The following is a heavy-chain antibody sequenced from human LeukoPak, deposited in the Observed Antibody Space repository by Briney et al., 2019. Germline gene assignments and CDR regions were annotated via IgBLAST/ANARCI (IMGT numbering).Heavy chain of an antibody. CDR2: ISGSGGST. J-gene: IGHJ4*02. CDR1: GFTFRSYA. Sequence: GGSLRFSCAASGFTFRSYAMSWVRQAPGNGLEWVSGISGSGGSTYYADSVKGRFTISRDNSKNTLYLQMNSLRAEDTAVFYCAKENYGDFDYWGQGTLVTVSS. D-gene: IGHD4-17*01. V-gene: IGHV3-23*01. CDR3: AKENYGDFDY.